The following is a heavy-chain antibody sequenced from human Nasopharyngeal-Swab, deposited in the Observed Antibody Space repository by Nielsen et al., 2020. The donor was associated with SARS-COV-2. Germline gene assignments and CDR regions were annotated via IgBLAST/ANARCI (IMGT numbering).Heavy chain of an antibody. Sequence: VGQDAAERLGWGGGVKSKTDGGTTDYAAPVKGRFTISRDDSKNTLYLQMNSLKTEDTAVYYCTTDRSLLWFGELWGEYFQHWGQGTLVTVSS. D-gene: IGHD3-10*01. V-gene: IGHV3-15*01. J-gene: IGHJ1*01. CDR3: TTDRSLLWFGELWGEYFQH. CDR2: VKSKTDGGTT.